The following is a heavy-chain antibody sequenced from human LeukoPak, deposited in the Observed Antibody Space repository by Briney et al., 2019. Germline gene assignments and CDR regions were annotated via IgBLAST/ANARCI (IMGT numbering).Heavy chain of an antibody. V-gene: IGHV3-23*01. CDR2: ISGIGGST. Sequence: PGGSLRLSCAASGFTFSSYAMSWVRQAPGKGLEWVSAISGIGGSTYYADSVKGRFTISRDNSKNTMYLQMNSLRAEETVVYYCAKDQGYSSSWYTGVSGYWGQGTLVTVSS. D-gene: IGHD6-13*01. CDR1: GFTFSSYA. J-gene: IGHJ4*02. CDR3: AKDQGYSSSWYTGVSGY.